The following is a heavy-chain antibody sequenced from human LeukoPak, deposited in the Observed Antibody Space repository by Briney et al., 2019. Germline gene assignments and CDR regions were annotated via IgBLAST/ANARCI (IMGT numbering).Heavy chain of an antibody. D-gene: IGHD3-10*01. V-gene: IGHV4-59*01. CDR2: IYYSGST. Sequence: PSETLSLTCTVSGGSISNYYWSWIRQPPGKGLEWIGYIYYSGSTKYNPSLKSRVTISVDTSKNQFSLNLSSVTAADTAMYYCARSSGSGSYFDYWGQGTLVTVSS. CDR1: GGSISNYY. CDR3: ARSSGSGSYFDY. J-gene: IGHJ4*03.